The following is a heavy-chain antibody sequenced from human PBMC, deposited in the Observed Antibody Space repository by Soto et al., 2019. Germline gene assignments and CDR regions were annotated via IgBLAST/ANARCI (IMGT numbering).Heavy chain of an antibody. Sequence: PGGSLRLSCAASGFTFSSYGMHWVRQAPGKGLEWVAVISYDGSNKYYADSVKGRFTISRDNSKNTLYLQMSSLRSEDTAVYYYARPAIPIPLGSSTSYLLWFDPWGQGTLVTVS. CDR3: ARPAIPIPLGSSTSYLLWFDP. CDR2: ISYDGSNK. CDR1: GFTFSSYG. V-gene: IGHV3-30*03. J-gene: IGHJ5*02. D-gene: IGHD2-2*01.